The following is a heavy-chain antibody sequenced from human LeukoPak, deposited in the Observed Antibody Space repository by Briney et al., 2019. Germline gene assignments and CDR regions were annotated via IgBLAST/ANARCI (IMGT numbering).Heavy chain of an antibody. CDR1: GFIVSSNY. CDR2: IYSGGST. CDR3: AREYCSGGSCYPDY. D-gene: IGHD2-15*01. Sequence: GGSLRLSCAASGFIVSSNYMSWVRQAPGKGLEWVSVIYSGGSTYYADSVKGRFTISRDSSKNTLYLQMNSLRAEDTAVYYCAREYCSGGSCYPDYWGQGTLVTVSS. J-gene: IGHJ4*02. V-gene: IGHV3-53*01.